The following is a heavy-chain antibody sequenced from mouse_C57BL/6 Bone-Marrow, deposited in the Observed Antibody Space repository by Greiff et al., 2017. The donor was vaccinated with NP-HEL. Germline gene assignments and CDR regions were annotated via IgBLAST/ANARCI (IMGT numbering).Heavy chain of an antibody. CDR3: ARGGGSCYAMDY. Sequence: VQLQQSGAELVMPGASVKLSCKASGYTFTSYWMHWVKQRPGQGLEWIGEIDPSDSYTNYNQKFKGKSTLTVDKSSSTAYMQLSSLTSEDSAVYYCARGGGSCYAMDYWGQGTSVTVSS. D-gene: IGHD3-1*01. J-gene: IGHJ4*01. V-gene: IGHV1-69*01. CDR2: IDPSDSYT. CDR1: GYTFTSYW.